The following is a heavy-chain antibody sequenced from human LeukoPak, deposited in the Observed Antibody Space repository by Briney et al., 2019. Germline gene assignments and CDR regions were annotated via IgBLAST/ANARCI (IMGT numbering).Heavy chain of an antibody. CDR3: ARLRFLGWLPNFDY. CDR2: IYYSGST. V-gene: IGHV4-59*11. J-gene: IGHJ4*02. Sequence: SETLSLTCTVSGGSISSHYWSWIRQPPGKGLEWIGYIYYSGSTNYNPSLKSRVTISVDTSKNQFSLKLSSVTAADTAVYYCARLRFLGWLPNFDYWGQGTLVTVSS. D-gene: IGHD3-3*01. CDR1: GGSISSHY.